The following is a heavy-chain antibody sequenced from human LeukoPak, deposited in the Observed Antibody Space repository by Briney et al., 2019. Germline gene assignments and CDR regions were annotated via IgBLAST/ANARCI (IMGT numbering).Heavy chain of an antibody. J-gene: IGHJ4*02. CDR2: ISYDGSNK. CDR1: GFTFSSYA. V-gene: IGHV3-30*01. CDR3: ARDGQWYKENYYFDY. D-gene: IGHD1-14*01. Sequence: GGSLRLSYAASGFTFSSYAMHWVRQAPGKGLEWVAVISYDGSNKYYADSVKGRFTISRDNSKNTLYLQMNSLRAEDTAVYYCARDGQWYKENYYFDYWGQGTLVTVSS.